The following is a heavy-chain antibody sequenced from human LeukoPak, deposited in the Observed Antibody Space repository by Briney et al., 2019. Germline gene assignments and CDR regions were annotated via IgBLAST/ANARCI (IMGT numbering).Heavy chain of an antibody. D-gene: IGHD3-10*01. Sequence: GASVKVSCKASGYTFTNYGISWVRQAPGQGLEWMGWVSAYNGNTNYAQRFQGRVTMTTDTSTSTAYMELSSLRSEDTAVYYCARGRMGLLWFGEFYYMDVWGKGTTVTISS. CDR1: GYTFTNYG. CDR2: VSAYNGNT. CDR3: ARGRMGLLWFGEFYYMDV. V-gene: IGHV1-18*01. J-gene: IGHJ6*03.